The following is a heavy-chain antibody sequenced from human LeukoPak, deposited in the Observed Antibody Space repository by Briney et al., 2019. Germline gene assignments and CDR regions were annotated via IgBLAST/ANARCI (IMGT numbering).Heavy chain of an antibody. V-gene: IGHV1-2*02. Sequence: ASVKVSCKASGYTFTGYYMHWVRQAPGQGLEWMGWINPNSGVTNYAQKFQGRVTMTRVTSISTAYMELSRLTSDDTAIYYCASTKYSGSYALDYWGQGALVTVSS. CDR3: ASTKYSGSYALDY. CDR2: INPNSGVT. CDR1: GYTFTGYY. D-gene: IGHD1-26*01. J-gene: IGHJ4*02.